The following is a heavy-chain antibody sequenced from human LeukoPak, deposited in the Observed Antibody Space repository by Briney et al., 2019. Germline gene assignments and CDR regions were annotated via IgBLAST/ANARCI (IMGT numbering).Heavy chain of an antibody. D-gene: IGHD3-3*01. V-gene: IGHV3-74*01. CDR2: INSDGSST. Sequence: GGSLRLSCAASGFTFSSYWMHWVRQAPGKGLVWVSRINSDGSSTSYADSVKGRFTISRDNAKNSLYLQMNSLRVEDTAVYYCARGGMSYYDFWSGHSEFQHWGQGTLVTVSS. CDR3: ARGGMSYYDFWSGHSEFQH. CDR1: GFTFSSYW. J-gene: IGHJ1*01.